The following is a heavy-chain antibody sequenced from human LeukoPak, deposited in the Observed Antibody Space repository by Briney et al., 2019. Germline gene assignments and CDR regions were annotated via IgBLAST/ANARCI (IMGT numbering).Heavy chain of an antibody. CDR2: INWNGGST. J-gene: IGHJ4*02. V-gene: IGHV3-20*04. CDR1: GFRFDDYG. D-gene: IGHD6-19*01. CDR3: ARGGSTGWYSFGY. Sequence: PGGSLRLSCVASGFRFDDYGMSWVRQAPGKGLEWVSGINWNGGSTGYADSVKGRFTISRDNAKNSLYLRMNSLRAEDTALYYCARGGSTGWYSFGYWGQGTLVTVSS.